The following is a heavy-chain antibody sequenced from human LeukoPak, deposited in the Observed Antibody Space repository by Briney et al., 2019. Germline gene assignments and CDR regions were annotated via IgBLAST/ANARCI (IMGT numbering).Heavy chain of an antibody. J-gene: IGHJ4*02. CDR1: GFTFNNYA. CDR3: ARGPSGYHNT. V-gene: IGHV3-23*01. CDR2: ISGSGRSDI. D-gene: IGHD5-12*01. Sequence: GGSLRLSCAASGFTFNNYAMSWVRQAPGKGLEWVSAISGSGRSDIYYADSVKGRFTISRDNSKNTLYLQMNSLRAEDTAVYYCARGPSGYHNTGGQGTLVTVSS.